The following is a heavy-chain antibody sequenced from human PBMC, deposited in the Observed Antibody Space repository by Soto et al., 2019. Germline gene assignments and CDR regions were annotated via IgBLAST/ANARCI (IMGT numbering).Heavy chain of an antibody. CDR1: GFSFSSYW. Sequence: GGSLRLSCAASGFSFSSYWMSWVRQAPGKGPEWVANIKEDGGEQHYVDSVKGRFTISRDNTENSLFLQMNNLRAEDSAIYYCAITTSTVSYWFGPWGPGTQVTVSS. CDR3: AITTSTVSYWFGP. J-gene: IGHJ5*02. CDR2: IKEDGGEQ. D-gene: IGHD4-4*01. V-gene: IGHV3-7*03.